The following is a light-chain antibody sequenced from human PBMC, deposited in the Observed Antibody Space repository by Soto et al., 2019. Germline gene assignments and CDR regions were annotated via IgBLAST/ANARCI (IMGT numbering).Light chain of an antibody. V-gene: IGLV4-60*03. CDR3: ETWDSNTRV. CDR1: SGHSSYI. Sequence: QSALTQSYSASASLGSSVKLTCTLSSGHSSYIIAWHQQQPGKAPRYLMKLEGSGSYNKGSGVPDRFSGSSSGADRYLTISNLQSEDEADYYCETWDSNTRVFGGGTQLTVL. CDR2: LEGSGSY. J-gene: IGLJ3*02.